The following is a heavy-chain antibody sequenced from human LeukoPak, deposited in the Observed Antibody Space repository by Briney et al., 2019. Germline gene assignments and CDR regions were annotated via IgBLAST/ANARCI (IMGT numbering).Heavy chain of an antibody. V-gene: IGHV3-74*01. Sequence: GGSLRLSCAASGFTFSNYWMHWVRQAPGRGLVWVSRINTDGSTTSYADSVKGRFTISRDNAKNTLYLQMNSLRAEDTAVYYCAKHDSNGWYVFQHWGQGTLVTVSS. D-gene: IGHD6-19*01. CDR3: AKHDSNGWYVFQH. J-gene: IGHJ1*01. CDR2: INTDGSTT. CDR1: GFTFSNYW.